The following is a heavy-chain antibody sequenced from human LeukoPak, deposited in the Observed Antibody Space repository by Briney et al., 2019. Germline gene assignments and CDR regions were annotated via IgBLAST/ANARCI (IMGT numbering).Heavy chain of an antibody. J-gene: IGHJ6*02. D-gene: IGHD7-27*01. Sequence: GGSLRLSCAASGFTFSSYSMNWVRQAPGKGLEWVSYISSSSSTIYYADSVKGRFTISGDNAKNSLYLQMNSLRAEDTAVYYCARDTTNWGNGYYYGMDVWGQGTTVTVSS. CDR3: ARDTTNWGNGYYYGMDV. CDR1: GFTFSSYS. V-gene: IGHV3-48*04. CDR2: ISSSSSTI.